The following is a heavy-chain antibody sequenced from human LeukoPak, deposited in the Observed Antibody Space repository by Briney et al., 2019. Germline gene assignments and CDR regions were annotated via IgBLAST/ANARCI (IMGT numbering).Heavy chain of an antibody. V-gene: IGHV3-23*01. CDR3: VKDFVVVPGLVNYFDY. CDR2: IGGSIGST. Sequence: GGSLRLSCAASGFSFSNYAMSWVRQGPGKGLEWVSAIGGSIGSTFYTDSVRGRFTISRDNSKNTLSLQMNSLRVEDTAVYYCVKDFVVVPGLVNYFDYWGQGTLVTVSS. J-gene: IGHJ4*02. D-gene: IGHD2-2*01. CDR1: GFSFSNYA.